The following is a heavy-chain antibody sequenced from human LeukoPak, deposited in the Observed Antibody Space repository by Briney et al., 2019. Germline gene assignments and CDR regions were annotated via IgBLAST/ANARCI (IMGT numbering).Heavy chain of an antibody. CDR3: ARDLSPRFLEWLSLGY. CDR2: IKQDGSEK. CDR1: GFTFSSYW. V-gene: IGHV3-7*01. J-gene: IGHJ4*02. Sequence: GGSLRLSCAASGFTFSSYWMSWVRQAPGRGLEWVANIKQDGSEKYYVDSVKGRFTISRDNAKNSLYLQMNSLRAEDTAVYYCARDLSPRFLEWLSLGYWGQGTLVTVSS. D-gene: IGHD3-3*01.